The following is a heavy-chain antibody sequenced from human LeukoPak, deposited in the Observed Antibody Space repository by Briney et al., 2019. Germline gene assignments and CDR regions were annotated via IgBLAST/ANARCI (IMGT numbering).Heavy chain of an antibody. CDR3: ARSNYWFDP. D-gene: IGHD2-8*01. Sequence: SETLSLTCTVSGYSISSGYYWGWIRQPPGKGLEWIGSIYHSGSTYYNPSLKSRVTISVDTSKNQFSLKLSSVTAADTAVYYCARSNYWFDPWGQGTLVTVSS. CDR1: GYSISSGYY. CDR2: IYHSGST. J-gene: IGHJ5*02. V-gene: IGHV4-38-2*02.